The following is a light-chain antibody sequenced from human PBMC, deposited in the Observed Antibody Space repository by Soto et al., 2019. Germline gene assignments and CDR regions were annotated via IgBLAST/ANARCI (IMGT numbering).Light chain of an antibody. J-gene: IGLJ2*01. V-gene: IGLV2-8*01. CDR1: SSDVGSYNY. CDR2: EVS. CDR3: SSYAGSNNLL. Sequence: QSVLIQPPSASGSPGQSVTISCTGTSSDVGSYNYVSWYQQHPGKAPKLMIYEVSKRPSGVPDRFSGSKSGNTASLTVSGLQAEDEADYYCSSYAGSNNLLFGGGTKLTVL.